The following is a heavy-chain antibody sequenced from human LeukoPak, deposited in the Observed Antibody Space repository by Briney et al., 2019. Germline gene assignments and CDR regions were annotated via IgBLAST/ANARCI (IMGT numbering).Heavy chain of an antibody. CDR1: GFTFSSLW. CDR2: INVDGSGT. V-gene: IGHV3-7*01. Sequence: GGSLRLSCAAFGFTFSSLWMSWVRQAPGKGLEWVAHINVDGSGTYYVDSVRGRFTISRDNAKNSLYLQMNTLRAEATAVYYCAKYLTRAFDYWGQGTLVTVSS. D-gene: IGHD2/OR15-2a*01. CDR3: AKYLTRAFDY. J-gene: IGHJ4*02.